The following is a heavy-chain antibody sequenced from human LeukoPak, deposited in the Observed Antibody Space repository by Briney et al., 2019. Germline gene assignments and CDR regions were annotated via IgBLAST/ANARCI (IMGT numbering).Heavy chain of an antibody. CDR1: GGSISSGGYY. Sequence: SETLSLTCTVSGGSISSGGYYWSWIRQHPGKGLEWIGYIYYSGSTYYNPSLKSRVTISVDTSKNQFSLKMSSVTAPDTAVYYCARGTMKQLDGGMDVWGQGTTVTVSS. J-gene: IGHJ6*02. V-gene: IGHV4-31*03. D-gene: IGHD6-13*01. CDR2: IYYSGST. CDR3: ARGTMKQLDGGMDV.